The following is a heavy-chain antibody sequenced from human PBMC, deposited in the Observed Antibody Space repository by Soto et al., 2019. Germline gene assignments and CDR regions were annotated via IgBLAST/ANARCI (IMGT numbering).Heavy chain of an antibody. CDR1: GGTFSSYA. D-gene: IGHD3-22*01. Sequence: GASVKVSCKASGGTFSSYAISWVRQAPGQGLEWMGGIIPIFGTANYAQKFQGRVTITADESTSTAYMELSSLRSEDTAVYYCARGHSSGYSEGDVFSFWGQGTIVPGS. CDR3: ARGHSSGYSEGDVFSF. CDR2: IIPIFGTA. V-gene: IGHV1-69*13. J-gene: IGHJ3*01.